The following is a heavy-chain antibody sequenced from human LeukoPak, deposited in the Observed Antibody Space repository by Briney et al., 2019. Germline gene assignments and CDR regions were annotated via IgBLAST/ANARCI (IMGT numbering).Heavy chain of an antibody. J-gene: IGHJ4*02. D-gene: IGHD6-13*01. CDR2: INHSGST. CDR3: ARAPPIAAGVDH. CDR1: GGSFSGYY. V-gene: IGHV4-34*01. Sequence: SETLSLTCAVYGGSFSGYYWSWIRQPPGKGLEWIGEINHSGSTNYNPSLKSRVTISVDTSKNQFSLKLSSVTAEDTAVYYCARAPPIAAGVDHWGQGTLVTVSS.